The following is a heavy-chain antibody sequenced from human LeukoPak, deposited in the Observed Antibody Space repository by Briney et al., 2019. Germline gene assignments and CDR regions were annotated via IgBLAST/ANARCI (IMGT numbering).Heavy chain of an antibody. J-gene: IGHJ6*02. D-gene: IGHD4-17*01. CDR2: ISGSGGST. CDR1: GFTFSSYA. V-gene: IGHV3-23*01. Sequence: GGSLRLSCAASGFTFSSYAMSWVRQAPGKGLEWVSAISGSGGSTYYADSVKGRFTISRDNSKNTLYLQMNSLRAEDTAVYYCARDPVTVTNYYGMDVWGQGTTVTVSS. CDR3: ARDPVTVTNYYGMDV.